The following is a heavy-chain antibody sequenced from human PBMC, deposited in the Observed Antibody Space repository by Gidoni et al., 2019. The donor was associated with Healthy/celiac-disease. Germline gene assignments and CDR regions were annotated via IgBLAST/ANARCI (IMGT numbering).Heavy chain of an antibody. CDR1: GYTFTGYY. D-gene: IGHD6-19*01. CDR3: ARRAVAGTAYFDY. CDR2: INPNSGGT. Sequence: QVQLVQSGAEVKKPGASVKVSCKAAGYTFTGYYMHWVRQAPGQGLEWMGWINPNSGGTNYAQKFQGWVTMTRDTSISTAYMELSRLRSDDTAVYYCARRAVAGTAYFDYWGQGTLVTVSS. J-gene: IGHJ4*02. V-gene: IGHV1-2*04.